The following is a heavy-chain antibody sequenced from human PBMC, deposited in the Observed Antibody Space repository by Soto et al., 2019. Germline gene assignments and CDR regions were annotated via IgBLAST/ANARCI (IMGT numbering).Heavy chain of an antibody. CDR2: TYYRSKWYN. CDR3: ARGVPVLTRILSTKEWFDP. J-gene: IGHJ5*02. V-gene: IGHV6-1*01. CDR1: GDSVSSNSAA. Sequence: PSQTLSLTCAISGDSVSSNSAAWNWIRQSPSRGLEWLGRTYYRSKWYNDYAVSVKSRITINPDTSKNQFSLQLNSVTPEDTAVYYCARGVPVLTRILSTKEWFDPWGQGTLVTVSS. D-gene: IGHD2-2*01.